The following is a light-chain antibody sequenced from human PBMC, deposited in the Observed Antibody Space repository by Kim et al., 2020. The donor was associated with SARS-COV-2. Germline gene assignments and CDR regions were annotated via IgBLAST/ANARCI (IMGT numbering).Light chain of an antibody. CDR3: QQYNNWLRS. V-gene: IGKV3-15*01. CDR2: GAS. J-gene: IGKJ2*04. Sequence: SVYPREKAPLSFRARQSFSSNFAWYQQEPGQAPRLLIYGASTRATGIPARFSGSGSGTEFTLTISSLQSAGFAVYYSQQYNNWLRSFGQGTKLEI. CDR1: QSFSSN.